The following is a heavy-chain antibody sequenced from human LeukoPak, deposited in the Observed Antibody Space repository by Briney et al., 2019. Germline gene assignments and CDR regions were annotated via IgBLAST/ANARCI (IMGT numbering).Heavy chain of an antibody. V-gene: IGHV3-30*03. CDR3: ASNTDYYDSSGYLVDY. Sequence: GGSLRLSCAASGFTFSTYGMHWVRQAPGMGLEWVAVVSYDENNKYYADSVKGRFTISRDNAKNSLYLQMNSLRAEDTAVYYCASNTDYYDSSGYLVDYWGQGTLVTVSS. CDR2: VSYDENNK. D-gene: IGHD3-22*01. CDR1: GFTFSTYG. J-gene: IGHJ4*02.